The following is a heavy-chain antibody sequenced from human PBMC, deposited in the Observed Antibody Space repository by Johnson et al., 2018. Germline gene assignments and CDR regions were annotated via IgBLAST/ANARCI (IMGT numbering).Heavy chain of an antibody. Sequence: VQLVESGGDLVQPGGSLRLSCAASGFTLSTYAMSWVRPAPGRGLEWVAGISNRDGSTYYADSVKGRFTISRDSSKNTLYLQMNSLRVEDTALYYCAGERKDGAAHQFFDYWGQGTLVPVSS. CDR3: AGERKDGAAHQFFDY. CDR1: GFTLSTYA. J-gene: IGHJ4*02. CDR2: ISNRDGST. V-gene: IGHV3-23*04. D-gene: IGHD2-15*01.